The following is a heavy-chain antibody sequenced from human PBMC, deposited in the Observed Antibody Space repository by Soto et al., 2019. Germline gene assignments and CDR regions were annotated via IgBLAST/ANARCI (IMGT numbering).Heavy chain of an antibody. V-gene: IGHV2-5*02. CDR1: GFSLSTSGVG. J-gene: IGHJ4*02. D-gene: IGHD3-10*01. Sequence: QITLKESGPTLVKPTQTLTLTCTFSGFSLSTSGVGVGWIRQPPGKALEGLALIYWDDDKRYSPSMKSRLTITHDTSKNQVVLTMTNMDPVDTAAYYCAHTRMYYYGSGRADYWGQGTLVTASS. CDR3: AHTRMYYYGSGRADY. CDR2: IYWDDDK.